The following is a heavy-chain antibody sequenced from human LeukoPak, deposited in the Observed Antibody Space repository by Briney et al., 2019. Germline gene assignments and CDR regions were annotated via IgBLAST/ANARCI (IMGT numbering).Heavy chain of an antibody. V-gene: IGHV3-33*01. J-gene: IGHJ4*02. CDR1: GFTFSNHG. D-gene: IGHD2-21*02. CDR3: ARDRLEAVTDDDYFDY. Sequence: GRSLRLSCAASGFTFSNHGMHWVRQAPGKGPEWVALIWYDGSNKYYGESVKGRFTISRDNSKNTVYLQMNSLRAEDTGVYYCARDRLEAVTDDDYFDYWGQGTLVTVSS. CDR2: IWYDGSNK.